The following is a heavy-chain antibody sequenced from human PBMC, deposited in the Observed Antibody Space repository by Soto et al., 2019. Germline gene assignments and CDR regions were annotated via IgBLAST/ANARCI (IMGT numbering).Heavy chain of an antibody. CDR3: ARPNSSSWNYFDY. CDR1: GFTFSSYA. CDR2: ISYDGSNK. D-gene: IGHD6-13*01. J-gene: IGHJ4*02. Sequence: QTGGSLRLSCAASGFTFSSYAMHWVRQAPGKGLEWVAVISYDGSNKYYADSVKGRFTISRDNSKNTLYLQMNSLRAEDTAVYYCARPNSSSWNYFDYWGQGXLVTVSS. V-gene: IGHV3-30-3*01.